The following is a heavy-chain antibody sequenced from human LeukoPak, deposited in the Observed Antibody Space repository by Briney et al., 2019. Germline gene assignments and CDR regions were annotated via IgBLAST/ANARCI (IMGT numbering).Heavy chain of an antibody. CDR2: ISYDGSNK. D-gene: IGHD3-22*01. J-gene: IGHJ4*02. CDR1: GFTFSSYA. Sequence: GGSLRLSCAASGFTFSSYAMHWVRQAPGKGLEWVAVISYDGSNKYYADSVKGRFTISRDNSKNTLYLQMNSPRAEDTAVYYCARGQLYYDSSGFDYWGQGTLVTVSS. CDR3: ARGQLYYDSSGFDY. V-gene: IGHV3-30*04.